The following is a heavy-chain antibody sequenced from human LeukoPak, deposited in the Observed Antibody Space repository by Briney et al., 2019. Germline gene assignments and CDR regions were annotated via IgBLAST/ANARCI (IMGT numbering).Heavy chain of an antibody. Sequence: GGSLRLSCAASGFTVSSNYMSWVRQAPGKGLEWVSVIYSGGSTYYADSVKGRFTISRDNSKNTLYLQMNSLRAEDTAVYYCARAPTYCGGDCLSIFDYWGQGTLVTVSS. CDR1: GFTVSSNY. V-gene: IGHV3-66*01. CDR2: IYSGGST. D-gene: IGHD2-21*02. CDR3: ARAPTYCGGDCLSIFDY. J-gene: IGHJ4*02.